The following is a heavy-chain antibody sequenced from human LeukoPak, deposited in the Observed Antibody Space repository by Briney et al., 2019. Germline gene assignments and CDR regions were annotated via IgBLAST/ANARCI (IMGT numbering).Heavy chain of an antibody. D-gene: IGHD3-22*01. CDR1: GGSISSYY. Sequence: SETLSLTCTVSGGSISSYYWSWIRQPPGKGLEWIGYIYYSGSTNYNPSLKSRVTISVDTSKNQFSLKLSSVTAADTAVYYCAWSSGYYYFDYWGQGTLVTVSS. CDR2: IYYSGST. CDR3: AWSSGYYYFDY. J-gene: IGHJ4*02. V-gene: IGHV4-59*08.